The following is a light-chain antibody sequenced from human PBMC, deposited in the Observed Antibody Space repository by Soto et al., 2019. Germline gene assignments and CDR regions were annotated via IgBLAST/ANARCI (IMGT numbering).Light chain of an antibody. J-gene: IGKJ5*01. Sequence: EIVMTQSPATLSVSPGERATLSCRASQSVSSYLAWYQQKPGQAPRLLIYDASNRATGIPARFSGSGSGTDFTLTISSLEPEAFAFYYCQQRSNWTPITFGQGTRLEIK. CDR2: DAS. CDR3: QQRSNWTPIT. CDR1: QSVSSY. V-gene: IGKV3-11*01.